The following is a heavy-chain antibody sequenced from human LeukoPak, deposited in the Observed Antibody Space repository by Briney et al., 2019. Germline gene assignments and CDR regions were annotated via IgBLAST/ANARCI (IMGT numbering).Heavy chain of an antibody. CDR2: ISYDGSNK. J-gene: IGHJ2*01. CDR1: GFTFSSYA. V-gene: IGHV3-30*14. CDR3: ARDDFAHCSGGSCYSGYFDL. D-gene: IGHD2-15*01. Sequence: GGSLRLSCAASGFTFSSYAMHWVRQAPGKGLEWVAVISYDGSNKYYADSVKGRFTISRDNSKNTLYLQMNSLRAEDTAVYYCARDDFAHCSGGSCYSGYFDLWGRGTLVTVSS.